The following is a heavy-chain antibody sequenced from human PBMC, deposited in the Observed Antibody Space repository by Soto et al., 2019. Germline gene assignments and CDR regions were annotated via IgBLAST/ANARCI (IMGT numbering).Heavy chain of an antibody. J-gene: IGHJ6*02. CDR3: ARVPSPFDYYYAMDV. CDR2: IFSSGTT. CDR1: CDSIISGNKY. D-gene: IGHD3-16*01. V-gene: IGHV4-30-4*01. Sequence: KPSETLSLTCTFSCDSIISGNKYWSWIRQPPGKGLEWIGYIFSSGTTYYNPSLKSRLTMSLDTSQNQFSLKLNSLTDADTAVYYCARVPSPFDYYYAMDVWGQGTTVTVSS.